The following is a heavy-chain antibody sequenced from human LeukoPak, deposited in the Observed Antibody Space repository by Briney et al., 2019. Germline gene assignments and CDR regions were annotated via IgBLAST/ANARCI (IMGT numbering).Heavy chain of an antibody. Sequence: GGALRISCAASGFTFSSYSMNWGRPGPGEGVGWGLSLISSSSYIYYADSVKGRFTISRDNAKNSLYLQMNSLRAEDTAVYYCASYSPNDIVVVPAAIRGYYFDYWGQGTLVTVSS. CDR3: ASYSPNDIVVVPAAIRGYYFDY. CDR2: LISSSSYI. J-gene: IGHJ4*02. D-gene: IGHD2-2*02. V-gene: IGHV3-21*01. CDR1: GFTFSSYS.